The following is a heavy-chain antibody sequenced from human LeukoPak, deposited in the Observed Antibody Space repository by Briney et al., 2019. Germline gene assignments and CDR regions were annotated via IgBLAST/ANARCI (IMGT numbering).Heavy chain of an antibody. J-gene: IGHJ4*02. CDR1: GFTFTSAW. Sequence: PGGPLRLSCGASGFTFTSAWMNWVRQAPGKGLEWVGRIKSKADGETTDYAAPVKGRFTFSRDDSKNMLYLQMNGLKSEDTAVYYCSTLTSRYLPDSWGQGTLVTVSS. D-gene: IGHD3-9*01. V-gene: IGHV3-15*07. CDR2: IKSKADGETT. CDR3: STLTSRYLPDS.